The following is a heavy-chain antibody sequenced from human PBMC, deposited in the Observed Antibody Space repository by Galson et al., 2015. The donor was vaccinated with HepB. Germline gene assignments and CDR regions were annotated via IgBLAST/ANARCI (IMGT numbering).Heavy chain of an antibody. CDR1: GGTFSSYA. D-gene: IGHD6-13*01. V-gene: IGHV1-69*04. CDR2: IIPILGIA. Sequence: SVKVSCKASGGTFSSYAISWVRQAPGQGLEWMGRIIPILGIANYAQKFQGRVTITAGKSTSTAYMELSSLRSEDTAVYYCAREGRGLAAAGTYYFDYWGQGTLVTVSS. J-gene: IGHJ4*02. CDR3: AREGRGLAAAGTYYFDY.